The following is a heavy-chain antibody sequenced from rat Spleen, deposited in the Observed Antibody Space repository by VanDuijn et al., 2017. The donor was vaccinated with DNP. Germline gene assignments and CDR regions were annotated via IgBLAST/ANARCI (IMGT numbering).Heavy chain of an antibody. CDR3: VRPDY. Sequence: EVQLVASGGGFVQPGRSLKLSCAASGFTFSDYYMAWVRQAPTKGLEWVAYIIYDGGRTYYGDSVKGRFTISRDNAKSTLYLQMNSLRSEDTATYHCVRPDYWGQGIMVTVSS. CDR2: IIYDGGRT. V-gene: IGHV5-22*01. CDR1: GFTFSDYY. J-gene: IGHJ2*01.